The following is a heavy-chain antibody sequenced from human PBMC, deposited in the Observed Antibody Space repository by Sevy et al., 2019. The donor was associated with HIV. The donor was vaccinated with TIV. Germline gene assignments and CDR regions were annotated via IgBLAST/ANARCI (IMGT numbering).Heavy chain of an antibody. D-gene: IGHD2-15*01. Sequence: ASVKVSCKASGGTFSSYAISWVRQAPGQGLEWMGGIIPIFGTANYAQKFQGRVTITADESTSTAYMELSSLRSEDTAVYYCARDARHLRAGLGYCSGGSCPGIQTFFDYWGQGTLVTVSS. CDR1: GGTFSSYA. CDR2: IIPIFGTA. V-gene: IGHV1-69*13. J-gene: IGHJ4*02. CDR3: ARDARHLRAGLGYCSGGSCPGIQTFFDY.